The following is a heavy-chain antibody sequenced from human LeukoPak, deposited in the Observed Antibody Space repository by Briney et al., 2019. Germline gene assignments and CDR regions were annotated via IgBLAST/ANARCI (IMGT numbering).Heavy chain of an antibody. CDR1: GFTFSSYS. CDR3: ARDDNHDILTGYSKPIDY. D-gene: IGHD3-9*01. Sequence: GGSLRLSCAASGFTFSSYSMNWFRKAPGKGMEWVSSISSSSSYIYYADSVKGRFTISRDNAKNSLYLQMNSLRAEHPAVYYCARDDNHDILTGYSKPIDYWGQGTLVTVSS. CDR2: ISSSSSYI. J-gene: IGHJ4*02. V-gene: IGHV3-21*01.